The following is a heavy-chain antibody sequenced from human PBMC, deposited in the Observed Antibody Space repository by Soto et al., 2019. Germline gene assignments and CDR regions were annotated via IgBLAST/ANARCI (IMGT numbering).Heavy chain of an antibody. V-gene: IGHV1-18*01. Sequence: GASVKVSCKASGYTFTSYGISWVRQAPGQGLEWMGWISAYNGNTNYARKLQGRVTMTTDTSTSTAYMELRSLRSDDTAVYYCARGGDSRITMVRGVIDPNYYYYGMDVWGQGTTVTVSS. J-gene: IGHJ6*02. CDR2: ISAYNGNT. CDR3: ARGGDSRITMVRGVIDPNYYYYGMDV. D-gene: IGHD3-10*01. CDR1: GYTFTSYG.